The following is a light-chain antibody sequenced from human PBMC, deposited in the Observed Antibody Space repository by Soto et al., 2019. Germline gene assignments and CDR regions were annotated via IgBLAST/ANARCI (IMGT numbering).Light chain of an antibody. CDR2: GAS. CDR3: QKYNIAPYT. V-gene: IGKV1-27*01. CDR1: QGINNH. J-gene: IGKJ2*01. Sequence: DIQMTQSPSSLSAPVGERVTITCRASQGINNHLAWYQLKPGKHPKLLIFGASTLQSGVPSRFSGSGSGTDYTLTISSLQPEDVATYYCQKYNIAPYTFGQGTKLEIK.